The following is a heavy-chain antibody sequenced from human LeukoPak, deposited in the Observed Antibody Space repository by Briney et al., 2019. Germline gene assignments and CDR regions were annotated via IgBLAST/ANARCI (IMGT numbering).Heavy chain of an antibody. CDR2: IYTSGST. CDR1: GGSISGYY. V-gene: IGHV4-4*07. Sequence: SETLSLTCTVSGGSISGYYWSWIRQPAGKGLEWIGRIYTSGSTNYNPSLKSRVTMSVDTSKNQFSLKLSSVTAADTAVYYCARDLTEELGYCSSTSCPLGYWGQGTLVTVSS. CDR3: ARDLTEELGYCSSTSCPLGY. D-gene: IGHD2-2*01. J-gene: IGHJ4*02.